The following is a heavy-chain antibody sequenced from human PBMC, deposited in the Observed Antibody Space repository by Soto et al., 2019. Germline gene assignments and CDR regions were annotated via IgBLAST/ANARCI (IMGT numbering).Heavy chain of an antibody. V-gene: IGHV3-15*01. CDR3: TTDPGDYVDFDY. CDR1: GFTFSNAW. CDR2: IKSKTDGGTT. D-gene: IGHD4-17*01. J-gene: IGHJ4*02. Sequence: PGGSLRLSCAASGFTFSNAWMSWVRQAPGKGLEWVGRIKSKTDGGTTDYAAPVKGRFTISRDDSKNTLYLQMNSLKTEGTAVYYCTTDPGDYVDFDYWGQGTLVTVSS.